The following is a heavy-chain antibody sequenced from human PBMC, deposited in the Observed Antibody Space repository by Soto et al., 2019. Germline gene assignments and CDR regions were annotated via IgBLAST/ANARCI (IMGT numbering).Heavy chain of an antibody. Sequence: ASVKVSCKASGYSFSSYAMNWVRQAPGQGLEWMGWINTSTGKSRYAQDFTGRFVFSLDTSVSTAYLEIHSLEAEDTAIYYCARARDCSGGNCYSDYWGQGTLVTVSS. J-gene: IGHJ4*03. D-gene: IGHD2-15*01. V-gene: IGHV7-4-1*01. CDR1: GYSFSSYA. CDR3: ARARDCSGGNCYSDY. CDR2: INTSTGKS.